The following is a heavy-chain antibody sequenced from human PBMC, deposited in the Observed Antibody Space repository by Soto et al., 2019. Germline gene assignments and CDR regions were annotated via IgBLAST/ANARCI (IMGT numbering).Heavy chain of an antibody. J-gene: IGHJ5*02. V-gene: IGHV1-69*13. CDR1: GGTFSSYA. CDR3: ARERWGYCSSSSCPNWFDP. D-gene: IGHD2-2*01. CDR2: IIPIFGTA. Sequence: ASVKVSCKASGGTFSSYAISWVRQAPGQGLEWMGGIIPIFGTANYAQKFQGRVTTTADESTSTAYMELSSLRSEDTAVYYCARERWGYCSSSSCPNWFDPWGQGTLVTVSS.